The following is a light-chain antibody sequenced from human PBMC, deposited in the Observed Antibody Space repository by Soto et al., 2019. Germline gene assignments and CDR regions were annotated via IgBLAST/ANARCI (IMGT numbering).Light chain of an antibody. CDR1: QSGSSW. CDR2: DAS. V-gene: IGKV1-5*01. CDR3: QQYKTYPT. J-gene: IGKJ1*01. Sequence: IKANQSPSALSASVGDGVTITCRGSQSGSSWSAWYQQPPGKAPNLMIYDASSLESGVPSRFSGSGSGTEFPITISGLHPDDFATYFCQQYKTYPTFGQGTKVDIK.